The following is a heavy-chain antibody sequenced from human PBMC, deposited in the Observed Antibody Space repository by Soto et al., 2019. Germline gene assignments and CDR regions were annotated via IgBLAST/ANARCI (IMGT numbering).Heavy chain of an antibody. D-gene: IGHD5-12*01. CDR2: LHHGGST. CDR1: RYSINNTNW. Sequence: PSETLSLTCDVSRYSINNTNWRSWVRQPPGGGLEWIGELHHGGSTNYSPSLESRVTFSVDNSKNQFFLKLSSVTAADTAVYYCTKNSAYALDYWGQGTLVTVSS. J-gene: IGHJ4*02. CDR3: TKNSAYALDY. V-gene: IGHV4-4*02.